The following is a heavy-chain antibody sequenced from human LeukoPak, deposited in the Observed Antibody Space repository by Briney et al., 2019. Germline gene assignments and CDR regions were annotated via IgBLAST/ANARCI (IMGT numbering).Heavy chain of an antibody. V-gene: IGHV4-4*07. CDR3: ARGLGHGYSYGYDFDY. Sequence: SETLSLTCTVSGGSISSYYWSWIRQPAGKGLEWIGRIYTSGSANYNPSLKSRVTISVDTSKNQFSLKLSSVTAADTAVYYCARGLGHGYSYGYDFDYWGQGTLVTVSS. CDR1: GGSISSYY. D-gene: IGHD5-18*01. CDR2: IYTSGSA. J-gene: IGHJ4*02.